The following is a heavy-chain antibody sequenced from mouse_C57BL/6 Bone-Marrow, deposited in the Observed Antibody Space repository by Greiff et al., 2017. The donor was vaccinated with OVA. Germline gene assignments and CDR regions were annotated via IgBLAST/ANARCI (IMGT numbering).Heavy chain of an antibody. CDR1: GYTFTDYN. V-gene: IGHV1-22*01. D-gene: IGHD1-1*01. J-gene: IGHJ3*01. CDR3: GWYYGSSNDGFAY. CDR2: INPNNGGT. Sequence: VQLKQSGPELVKPGASVKMSCKASGYTFTDYNMHWVKQSHGKSLEWIGYINPNNGGTSYNQKFKGKATLTVNKSSSTAYMELRSLTSEDSAVYYGGWYYGSSNDGFAYWGQGTLVTVSA.